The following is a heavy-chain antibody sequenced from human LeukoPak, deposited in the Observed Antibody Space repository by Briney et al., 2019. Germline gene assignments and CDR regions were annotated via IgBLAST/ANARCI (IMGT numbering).Heavy chain of an antibody. CDR2: IYHSGST. CDR1: GGSFSGYY. J-gene: IGHJ5*02. V-gene: IGHV4-34*01. CDR3: ARVVRSYYYDSSGYSNWFDP. Sequence: SETLSLTCAVYGGSFSGYYWSWIRQPPGKGLEWIGYIYHSGSTYYNPSLKSRVTISVDRSKNQFSLKLSSVTAADTAVYYCARVVRSYYYDSSGYSNWFDPWGQGTLVTVSS. D-gene: IGHD3-22*01.